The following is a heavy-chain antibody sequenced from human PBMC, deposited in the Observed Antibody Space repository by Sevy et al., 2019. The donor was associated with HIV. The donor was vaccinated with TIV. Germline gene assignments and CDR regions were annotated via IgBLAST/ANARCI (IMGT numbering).Heavy chain of an antibody. CDR1: GYTFTSYG. Sequence: ASVKVSCKASGYTFTSYGISWVRQAPGQGLEWMGWISAYNGNTNYAQKLQGRVTMTTDTSTSTGYMELRSLRSDDTAVYYCAGDRGYCSGGSCYGTFDYWGQGTLVTVSS. CDR3: AGDRGYCSGGSCYGTFDY. D-gene: IGHD2-15*01. J-gene: IGHJ4*02. V-gene: IGHV1-18*04. CDR2: ISAYNGNT.